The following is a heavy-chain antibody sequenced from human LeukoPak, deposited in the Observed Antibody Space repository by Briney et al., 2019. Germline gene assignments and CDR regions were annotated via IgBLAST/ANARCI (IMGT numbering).Heavy chain of an antibody. CDR2: IYTNENT. CDR3: ARGHSYSHRLQW. Sequence: KPSETLSLTCTVSGGSISSYYWSWIRQPAGKGLEWIGRIYTNENTDYNPSLKSRVTILADTSKNKFSLKLNSVTAADTAVYFCARGHSYSHRLQWWGQGPLVTVSS. J-gene: IGHJ1*01. V-gene: IGHV4-4*07. CDR1: GGSISSYY. D-gene: IGHD6-13*01.